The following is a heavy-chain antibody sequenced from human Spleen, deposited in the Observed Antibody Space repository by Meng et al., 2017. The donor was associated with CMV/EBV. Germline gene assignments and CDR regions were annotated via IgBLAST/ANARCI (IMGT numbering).Heavy chain of an antibody. Sequence: LSCTVSGGSISSSSYYWGWIRQPPGAGLEWIGSIYCSGSTHYHPSLKGRVPISVDTSKNQFSLKLSSVTAADTAVYYCARESPGYFDYWGQGTLVTVSS. J-gene: IGHJ4*02. CDR1: GGSISSSSYY. CDR2: IYCSGST. CDR3: ARESPGYFDY. V-gene: IGHV4-39*01.